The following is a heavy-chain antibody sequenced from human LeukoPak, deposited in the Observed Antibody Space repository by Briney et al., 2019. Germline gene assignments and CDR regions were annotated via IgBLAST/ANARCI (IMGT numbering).Heavy chain of an antibody. CDR2: ISGSGTYI. D-gene: IGHD1-26*01. J-gene: IGHJ4*02. V-gene: IGHV3-21*01. CDR1: GFXFSTYS. CDR3: ARDGSGSYYDYFDY. Sequence: GGSLRLSCAASGFXFSTYSINWVRQAPGQGLEWVSSISGSGTYIFYADSVKGRFTFSRDNAKNSLYLQMNSLSAEDTAVYYCARDGSGSYYDYFDYWGQGTLVTVSS.